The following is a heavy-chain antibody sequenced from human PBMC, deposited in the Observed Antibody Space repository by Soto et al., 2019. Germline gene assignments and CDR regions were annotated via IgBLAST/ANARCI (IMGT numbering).Heavy chain of an antibody. D-gene: IGHD3-3*01. J-gene: IGHJ6*02. CDR3: ARDQLYGYDFWSGYYPWGYYYYGMDV. CDR1: GFTFSSYW. CDR2: IKQDGSEK. V-gene: IGHV3-7*01. Sequence: GGSLRLSCAASGFTFSSYWMSWVRQAPGKGLEWVANIKQDGSEKYYVDSVKGRFTISRDNAKNSLYLQMNSLRAEDTAVYYCARDQLYGYDFWSGYYPWGYYYYGMDVWGQGTTVTVSS.